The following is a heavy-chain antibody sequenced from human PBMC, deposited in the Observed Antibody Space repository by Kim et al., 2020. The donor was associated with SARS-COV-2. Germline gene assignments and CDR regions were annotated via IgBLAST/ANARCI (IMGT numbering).Heavy chain of an antibody. CDR1: GYTFSSYG. V-gene: IGHV1-18*01. Sequence: ASVKVSCKASGYTFSSYGITWVRQAPGQGPEWLGWISGYNGQIRRAQKFEGRVTMTTDTSTGTAYMELRSLTSDDTAIYYCARVVVTAGGFEPWGKGTL. J-gene: IGHJ1*01. D-gene: IGHD5-18*01. CDR3: ARVVVTAGGFEP. CDR2: ISGYNGQI.